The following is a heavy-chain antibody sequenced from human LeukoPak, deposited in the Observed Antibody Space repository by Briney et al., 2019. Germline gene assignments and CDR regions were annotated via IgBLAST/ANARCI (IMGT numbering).Heavy chain of an antibody. J-gene: IGHJ4*02. D-gene: IGHD6-13*01. CDR2: ISGSGGST. V-gene: IGHV3-23*01. Sequence: GGSLRLFCAASGFTFSSYAMSWVRQAPGKGLEWVSAISGSGGSTYYADSVKGRFTISRDNSKNTLYLQMNSLRADDTAVYYCAKDSQLVFGYFDYWGQGTLVTVSS. CDR3: AKDSQLVFGYFDY. CDR1: GFTFSSYA.